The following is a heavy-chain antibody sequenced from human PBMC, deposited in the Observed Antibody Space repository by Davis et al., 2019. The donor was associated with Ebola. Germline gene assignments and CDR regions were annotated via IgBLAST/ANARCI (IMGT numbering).Heavy chain of an antibody. D-gene: IGHD2/OR15-2a*01. J-gene: IGHJ4*02. V-gene: IGHV1-2*02. CDR1: GYSFPNYP. CDR3: ARSFYDWIAVAY. Sequence: ASVKVSCKASGYSFPNYPIAWVRQAPGQGLEWMGWINPNNGATKYAQNFQGRLTLTRDGTTTTGYMDLSGLTSADTAVYFCARSFYDWIAVAYWGQGTLVTVSS. CDR2: INPNNGAT.